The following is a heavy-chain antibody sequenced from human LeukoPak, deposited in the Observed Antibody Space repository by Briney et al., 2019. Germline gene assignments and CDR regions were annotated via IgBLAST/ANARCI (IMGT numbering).Heavy chain of an antibody. J-gene: IGHJ4*02. CDR1: GFTFDDYA. CDR3: AKDIGGYSFAADY. CDR2: ISGDGGIT. Sequence: QPGGSLRLSCAASGFTFDDYAMHWVRQGPGKGLEWVSLISGDGGITYYADSVKGRLTIYRDNSKNSLYLQMNSLRTEDTALYYCAKDIGGYSFAADYWGQGTLVTVSS. V-gene: IGHV3-43*02. D-gene: IGHD5-18*01.